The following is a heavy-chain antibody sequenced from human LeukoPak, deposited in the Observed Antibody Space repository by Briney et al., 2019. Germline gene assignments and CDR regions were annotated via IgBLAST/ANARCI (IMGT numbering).Heavy chain of an antibody. CDR1: GYTFTNYG. CDR3: ARGSTARYYYDSSGYYRGAFDY. CDR2: ISGYNGHT. J-gene: IGHJ4*02. Sequence: VASVKVSCKASGYTFTNYGISWVRQAPGQGLEWMGWISGYNGHTNYAQKLQGTVTTTTDTSTSTAYMELRSLRSDDTAVYYCARGSTARYYYDSSGYYRGAFDYWGQGTLVTVSS. D-gene: IGHD3-22*01. V-gene: IGHV1-18*01.